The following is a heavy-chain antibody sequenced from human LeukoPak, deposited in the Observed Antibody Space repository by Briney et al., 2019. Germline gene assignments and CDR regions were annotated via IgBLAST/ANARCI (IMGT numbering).Heavy chain of an antibody. V-gene: IGHV3-21*01. CDR1: GFTFSSCS. CDR2: ISSSSSYI. J-gene: IGHJ4*02. Sequence: GGSLRLSCAASGFTFSSCSMNWVRQAPGKGLEWVSSISSSSSYIYYADSVKGRFTISRDNAKNSLYLQMNSLRAEDTAVYYCARGVTHSSGYYYWGQGTLVTVSS. CDR3: ARGVTHSSGYYY. D-gene: IGHD3-22*01.